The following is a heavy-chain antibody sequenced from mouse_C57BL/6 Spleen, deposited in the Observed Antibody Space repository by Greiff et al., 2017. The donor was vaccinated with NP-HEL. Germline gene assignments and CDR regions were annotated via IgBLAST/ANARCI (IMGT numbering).Heavy chain of an antibody. D-gene: IGHD2-5*01. V-gene: IGHV1-26*01. CDR2: INPNNGGT. CDR1: GYTFTDYY. CDR3: ARSSNYVGFFYAMDY. J-gene: IGHJ4*01. Sequence: VQLQQSGPELVKPGASVKISCKASGYTFTDYYMNWVKQSHGKSLEWIGDINPNNGGTSYNQKFKGKATLTVDKSSSTAYMELRSLTSEDSAVYYCARSSNYVGFFYAMDYWGQGTSVTVSS.